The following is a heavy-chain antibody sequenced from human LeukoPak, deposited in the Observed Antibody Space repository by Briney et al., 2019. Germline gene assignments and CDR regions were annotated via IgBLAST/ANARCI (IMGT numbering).Heavy chain of an antibody. Sequence: ASVKVSCKVSGYTLTELSMHWVRQAPGKGLEWMGGFDPEDGETIYAQKFQGRVTMTEDTSTDPAYMELSSLRSEDTAVYYCATGDYGDYVFDYWGQGTLVTVSS. V-gene: IGHV1-24*01. J-gene: IGHJ4*02. D-gene: IGHD4-17*01. CDR1: GYTLTELS. CDR2: FDPEDGET. CDR3: ATGDYGDYVFDY.